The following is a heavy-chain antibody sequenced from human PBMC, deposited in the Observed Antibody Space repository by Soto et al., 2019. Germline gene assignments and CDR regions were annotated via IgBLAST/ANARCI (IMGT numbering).Heavy chain of an antibody. CDR2: ISGSGGTT. V-gene: IGHV3-23*01. Sequence: EVQLLESGGGLVQPGGSLRLSCAASGFTFSTYAMSWVRQAPGNGLEWVSAISGSGGTTYYADSVKGRFTISRDNSKNALDLQMNRLRAEDTAVYYCAKGPVAQGSGWYADYCGQGTLVTVSS. D-gene: IGHD6-19*01. CDR1: GFTFSTYA. CDR3: AKGPVAQGSGWYADY. J-gene: IGHJ4*02.